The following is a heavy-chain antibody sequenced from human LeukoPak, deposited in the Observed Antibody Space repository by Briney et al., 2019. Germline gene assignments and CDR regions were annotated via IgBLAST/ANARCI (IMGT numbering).Heavy chain of an antibody. CDR1: GYTFTSYG. V-gene: IGHV1-18*01. Sequence: ASVKVSCKASGYTFTSYGISWVRQAPGQGLEWMGWISACNGNTNYAQKLQGRVTMTTDTSTSTAYMELRSLRSDDTAVYYCARDSQYYDILTGYYVPDPWGQGTLVTVSS. CDR2: ISACNGNT. CDR3: ARDSQYYDILTGYYVPDP. D-gene: IGHD3-9*01. J-gene: IGHJ5*02.